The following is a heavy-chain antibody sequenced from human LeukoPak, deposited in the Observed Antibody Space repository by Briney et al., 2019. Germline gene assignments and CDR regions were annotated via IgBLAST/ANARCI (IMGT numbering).Heavy chain of an antibody. CDR2: ISSSGSTI. CDR3: ARDGRMYYYGSGSYSKGYYFDY. D-gene: IGHD3-10*01. V-gene: IGHV3-11*01. CDR1: GFTFSDYY. Sequence: GGSLRRSCAASGFTFSDYYMSWIRQAPGKGREWVSYISSSGSTIYYADSVKGRFTISRDNAKNSLYLQMNSLRAEDTAVYYCARDGRMYYYGSGSYSKGYYFDYWGQGTLVTVSS. J-gene: IGHJ4*02.